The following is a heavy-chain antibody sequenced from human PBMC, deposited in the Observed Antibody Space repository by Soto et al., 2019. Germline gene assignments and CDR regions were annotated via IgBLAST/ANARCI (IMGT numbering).Heavy chain of an antibody. CDR2: IYPGDSDT. Sequence: GESLKISCRGSGYSFSSYWIAWVRQMPGKGLEWMGIIYPGDSDTRYSPSFQGQVTISADKSVSTAYLQWSSLKASDTAMYYCARRASSSVTTPYGMDVWGRGTTVTVSS. V-gene: IGHV5-51*01. CDR3: ARRASSSVTTPYGMDV. CDR1: GYSFSSYW. D-gene: IGHD6-6*01. J-gene: IGHJ6*02.